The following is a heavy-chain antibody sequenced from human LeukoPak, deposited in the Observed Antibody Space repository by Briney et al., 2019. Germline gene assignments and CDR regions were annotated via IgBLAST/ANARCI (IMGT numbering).Heavy chain of an antibody. V-gene: IGHV4-34*01. CDR3: ARVTHAFDI. D-gene: IGHD2-15*01. CDR2: INHSGST. J-gene: IGHJ3*02. Sequence: SETLSLTCTVSGGSISSYYWSWIRQPPGKGLEWIGEINHSGSTNYNPSLKSRVTISVDTSKNQFSLKLSSVTAADTAVYYCARVTHAFDIWGQGTMVTVSS. CDR1: GGSISSYY.